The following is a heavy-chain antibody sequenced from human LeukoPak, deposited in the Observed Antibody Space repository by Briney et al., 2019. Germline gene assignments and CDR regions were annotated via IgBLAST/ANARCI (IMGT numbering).Heavy chain of an antibody. Sequence: GGSLRLSCAASGFTFSSYVMHWVRQAPGKGLEWVAIISYDGSNEYYADSVKGRFTISGDNSKNTLYLQMNSLRAEDTAVYYCAKDPNFYYCMDVWGKGTTVTISS. CDR1: GFTFSSYV. J-gene: IGHJ6*03. V-gene: IGHV3-30*04. CDR3: AKDPNFYYCMDV. CDR2: ISYDGSNE.